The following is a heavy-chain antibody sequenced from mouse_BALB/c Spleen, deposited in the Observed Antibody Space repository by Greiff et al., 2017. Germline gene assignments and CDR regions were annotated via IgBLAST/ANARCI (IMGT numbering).Heavy chain of an antibody. J-gene: IGHJ3*01. CDR3: AREGGEGTWFAY. CDR1: GFSLTSYG. V-gene: IGHV2-9*02. CDR2: IWAGGST. Sequence: QVQLKQSGPGLVAPSQSLSITCTVSGFSLTSYGVHWVRQPPGKGLEWLGVIWAGGSTNYNSALMSRLSISKDNSKSQVFLKMNSLQTDDTAMYYCAREGGEGTWFAYWGQGTLVTVSA.